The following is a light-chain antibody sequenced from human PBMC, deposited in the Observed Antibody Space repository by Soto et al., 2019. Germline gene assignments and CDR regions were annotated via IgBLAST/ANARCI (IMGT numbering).Light chain of an antibody. Sequence: SYELTQPPSVSVSPGQTARITCSGDALPKKYAYWYQQKSGQAPVLVIYEDNKRPSGIPERFSASSSGTMATLTISGAQVEDEADFYCYSTDGSYNDRVFGGGTKLTVL. CDR3: YSTDGSYNDRV. V-gene: IGLV3-10*01. CDR1: ALPKKY. J-gene: IGLJ2*01. CDR2: EDN.